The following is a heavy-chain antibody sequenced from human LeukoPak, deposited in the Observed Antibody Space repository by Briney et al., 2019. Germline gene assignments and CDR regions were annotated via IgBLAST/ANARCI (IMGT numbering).Heavy chain of an antibody. V-gene: IGHV3-21*01. Sequence: PGGSLRLSCAASGFTSSSYSMNWVRQAPGKGLEWVSSISSSSSYIYYADSVKGRFTISRDNAKNSLYLQMNSLRAEGTAVYYCARVSSWVDTAMVSPEDWGQGTLVTVSS. CDR3: ARVSSWVDTAMVSPED. D-gene: IGHD5-18*01. J-gene: IGHJ4*02. CDR2: ISSSSSYI. CDR1: GFTSSSYS.